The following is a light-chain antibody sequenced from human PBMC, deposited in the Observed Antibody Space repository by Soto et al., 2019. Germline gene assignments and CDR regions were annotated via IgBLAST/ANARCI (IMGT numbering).Light chain of an antibody. CDR3: HQSGSSPLT. CDR2: SAS. CDR1: QSLNSNF. V-gene: IGKV3-20*01. J-gene: IGKJ3*01. Sequence: EIVLTQFPATLSLSPGERATLSCRASQSLNSNFLVWYQQKPGQAPRLLISSASRRATGIPDRFSGSGSGTDFTLTISRLDPEDFAVYYCHQSGSSPLTFGPGTKV.